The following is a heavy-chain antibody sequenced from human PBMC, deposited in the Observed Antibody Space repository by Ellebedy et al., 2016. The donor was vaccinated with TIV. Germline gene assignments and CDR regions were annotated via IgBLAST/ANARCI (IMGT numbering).Heavy chain of an antibody. CDR1: GYTFTSYG. CDR3: ARDDGIAAAGRFDY. Sequence: ASVKVSCXASGYTFTSYGISGVRQAAGQGLEWMGWISAYNGNTNYAQKLQGRVTMTTDTSTSTAYMELRSLRSDDTAVYYCARDDGIAAAGRFDYWGQGTLVTVSS. CDR2: ISAYNGNT. V-gene: IGHV1-18*04. J-gene: IGHJ4*02. D-gene: IGHD6-13*01.